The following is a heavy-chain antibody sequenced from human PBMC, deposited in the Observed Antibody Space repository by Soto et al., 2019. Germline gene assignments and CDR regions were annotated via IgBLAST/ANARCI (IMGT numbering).Heavy chain of an antibody. D-gene: IGHD3-3*01. V-gene: IGHV3-21*01. J-gene: IGHJ4*02. CDR1: VFTFSSYS. CDR2: ISSSSSYI. CDR3: ARAPAPTFWSGYYYFDY. Sequence: PGGSLRLSCAASVFTFSSYSMNWVRQAPGKGLEWVSSISSSSSYIYYADSVKGRFTISRDNAKNSLYLQMNSLRAEDTAVYYCARAPAPTFWSGYYYFDYWGQGTLVTVSS.